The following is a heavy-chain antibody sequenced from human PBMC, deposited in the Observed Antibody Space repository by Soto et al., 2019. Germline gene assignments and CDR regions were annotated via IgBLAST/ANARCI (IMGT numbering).Heavy chain of an antibody. CDR1: GYTVTTYG. D-gene: IGHD2-21*01. J-gene: IGHJ4*02. CDR2: ISVYNGDT. CDR3: ARVYCCGDCFSGGDFDY. Sequence: QVQLVQSGTEVKKAGSAVKVSCKTSGYTVTTYGISWIRQAPGQGLEWIAWISVYNGDTNYAQNVQGWVTMTTGILTSTAYLELRSLRSDDTAVYYCARVYCCGDCFSGGDFDYWGQGTLVTVS. V-gene: IGHV1-18*01.